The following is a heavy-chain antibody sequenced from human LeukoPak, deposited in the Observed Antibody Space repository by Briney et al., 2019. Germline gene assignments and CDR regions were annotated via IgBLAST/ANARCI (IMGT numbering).Heavy chain of an antibody. CDR3: ASRGGYEPFDY. CDR2: ISSSSSYT. Sequence: KTGGSLRLSCAASGFTFSSYSMNWVRQAPGKGLEWVSYISSSSSYTNYADSVKGRFTISRDNAKNSLYLQMNSLRAEDTAVYYCASRGGYEPFDYWGQGTLVTVSS. D-gene: IGHD3-16*01. V-gene: IGHV3-21*05. J-gene: IGHJ4*02. CDR1: GFTFSSYS.